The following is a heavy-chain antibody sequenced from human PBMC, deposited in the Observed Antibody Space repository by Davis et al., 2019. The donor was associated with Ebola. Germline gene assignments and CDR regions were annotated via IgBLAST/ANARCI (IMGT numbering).Heavy chain of an antibody. Sequence: SETLSLSCTVSGGAISSSGYYWAWIRQTPGKGLEWIGSIYYSGSTYYNPSLKSRVTISVDTSKNQFSLKLSSVTAADTAVYYCARPRDGYTDWYFDLWGRGTLVTVSS. CDR2: IYYSGST. CDR1: GGAISSSGYY. D-gene: IGHD5-24*01. J-gene: IGHJ2*01. CDR3: ARPRDGYTDWYFDL. V-gene: IGHV4-39*01.